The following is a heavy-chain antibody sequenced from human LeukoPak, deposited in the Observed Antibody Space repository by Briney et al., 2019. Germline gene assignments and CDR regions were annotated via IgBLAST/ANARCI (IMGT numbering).Heavy chain of an antibody. J-gene: IGHJ5*02. V-gene: IGHV4-34*01. CDR3: AKMDTALSLRLGELSEYNWFDP. CDR1: GGSFSGYY. CDR2: INHRVST. D-gene: IGHD3-16*02. Sequence: SETLSLTCAVYGGSFSGYYWSWIRHPPGKGLEWIGEINHRVSTNYNPSPKSRVTISVDTSKNQFSLKLSSVTAADTAVYYCAKMDTALSLRLGELSEYNWFDPWGQGTLVTVSS.